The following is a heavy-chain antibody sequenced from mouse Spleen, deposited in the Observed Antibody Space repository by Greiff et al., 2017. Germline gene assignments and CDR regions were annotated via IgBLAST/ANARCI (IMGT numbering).Heavy chain of an antibody. CDR2: ISYDGSN. CDR1: GYSITSGYY. D-gene: IGHD1-2*01. Sequence: EVQRVESGPGLVKPSQSLSLTCSVTGYSITSGYYWNWIRQFPGNKLEWMGYISYDGSNNYNPSLKNRISITRDTSKNQFFLKLNSVTTEDTATYYCASVRLRNAMDYWGQGTSVTVSS. CDR3: ASVRLRNAMDY. V-gene: IGHV3-6*01. J-gene: IGHJ4*01.